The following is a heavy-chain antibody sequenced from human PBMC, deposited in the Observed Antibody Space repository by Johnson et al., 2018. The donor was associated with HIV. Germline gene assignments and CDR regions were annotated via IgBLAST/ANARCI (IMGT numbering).Heavy chain of an antibody. V-gene: IGHV3-74*01. CDR2: INSDGSST. CDR1: GFTFSSYW. D-gene: IGHD2-15*01. CDR3: AREKVVAATYDAFDI. J-gene: IGHJ3*02. Sequence: VQLVESGGGLVQPGGSLRLSCAASGFTFSSYWMHWVRQAPGKGLVWVARINSDGSSTSYADSVKGRFPISRDNAKNTLYLQMNSLRAEDTAVYYCAREKVVAATYDAFDIWGQGTMVTVSS.